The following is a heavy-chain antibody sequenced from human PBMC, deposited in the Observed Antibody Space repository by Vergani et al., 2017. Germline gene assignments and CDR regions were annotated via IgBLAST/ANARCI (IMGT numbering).Heavy chain of an antibody. CDR1: GYTFTSYY. V-gene: IGHV1-46*01. CDR3: ARGVMSPESARSKGWFDP. J-gene: IGHJ5*02. CDR2: INPSGGST. Sequence: QVQLVQSGAEVKKPGASVKVSCKASGYTFTSYYMHWVRQAPGQGLEWMGIINPSGGSTSYAQKFQGRVTMTRDTSTSTVYMELSSLRSEDTAVYYCARGVMSPESARSKGWFDPWGQGTLVTVSS. D-gene: IGHD3-16*01.